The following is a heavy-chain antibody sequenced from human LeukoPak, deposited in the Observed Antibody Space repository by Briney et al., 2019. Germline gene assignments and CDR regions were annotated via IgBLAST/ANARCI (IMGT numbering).Heavy chain of an antibody. CDR2: IKINGAGT. CDR1: GFIFSSYS. Sequence: GGSLRLSCAASGFIFSSYSMSWVRRAPGQGLEWVSTIKINGAGTHYADSVRGRFTISRDDSKNTLYLQMDSLRAEDTAIYYCARDDYGDSGPLFDYWGQGALVTVSS. D-gene: IGHD4-17*01. J-gene: IGHJ4*02. V-gene: IGHV3-23*01. CDR3: ARDDYGDSGPLFDY.